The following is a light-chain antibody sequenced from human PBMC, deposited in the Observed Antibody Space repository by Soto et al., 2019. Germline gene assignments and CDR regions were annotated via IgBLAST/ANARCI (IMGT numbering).Light chain of an antibody. V-gene: IGKV3-20*01. CDR3: QQNNNWPPIT. CDR1: QSVTTR. Sequence: IVLTQSPGTLSLSPGERVTLYCRASQSVTTRLAWYQHKPGQAPRLLMSGASSRASGVPVRFSGSGSGTDFTLTITGLEPEDFAVYYCQQNNNWPPITFGQGTRLEIK. CDR2: GAS. J-gene: IGKJ5*01.